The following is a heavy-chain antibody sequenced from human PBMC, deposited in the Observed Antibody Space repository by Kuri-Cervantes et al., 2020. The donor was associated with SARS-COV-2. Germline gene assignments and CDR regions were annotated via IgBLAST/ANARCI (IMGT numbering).Heavy chain of an antibody. CDR2: ISSDGSNK. Sequence: GESLKISCAASGFTFNTCAMHWVRQAPGKGLEWVAMISSDGSNKNYADSVKGRFTISRDNSQNTLYLHMKSLRSEDTAMYYCAKDRVGVQDFWGQGTLVTVSS. CDR1: GFTFNTCA. V-gene: IGHV3-30*04. D-gene: IGHD2-21*01. J-gene: IGHJ4*02. CDR3: AKDRVGVQDF.